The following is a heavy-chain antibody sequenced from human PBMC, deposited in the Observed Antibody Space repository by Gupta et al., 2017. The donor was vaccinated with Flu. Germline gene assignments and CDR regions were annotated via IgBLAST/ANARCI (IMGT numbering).Heavy chain of an antibody. D-gene: IGHD2-21*01. J-gene: IGHJ5*02. Sequence: NWIRQTPGKGLEWIGYVYATGSTNYNPSLKNRVTISVDTSKNQFSLRLRSVTAADTGTYYCARRVAMSAYGAENWLDPWGQGIPVSVSS. CDR3: ARRVAMSAYGAENWLDP. CDR2: VYATGST. V-gene: IGHV4-59*08.